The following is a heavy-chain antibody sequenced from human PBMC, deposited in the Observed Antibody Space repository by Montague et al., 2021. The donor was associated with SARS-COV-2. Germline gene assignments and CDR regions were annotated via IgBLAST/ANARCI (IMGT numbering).Heavy chain of an antibody. D-gene: IGHD4-11*01. V-gene: IGHV4-34*01. Sequence: SETLSLTCAVYGGSFSGYYWTWIRQSPRKGLEWIGEINHSGSTNYNPSLKSRVTISVDTSKNQFSLELSSVTAADTAVYYCACGEITTRGLIYYYGMDVWGRGTTVTVSS. CDR3: ACGEITTRGLIYYYGMDV. J-gene: IGHJ6*02. CDR2: INHSGST. CDR1: GGSFSGYY.